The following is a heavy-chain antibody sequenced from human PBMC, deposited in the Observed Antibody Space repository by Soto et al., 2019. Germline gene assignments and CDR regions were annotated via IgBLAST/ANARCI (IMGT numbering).Heavy chain of an antibody. CDR1: GGSVSSSSYY. J-gene: IGHJ6*02. D-gene: IGHD1-26*01. Sequence: QLQLQESGPGLLKPSETLSLTCTVSGGSVSSSSYYWDWIRQPPGKGLEWIGNIYYSGRTYYNPSLKSRVTISVDTSKNQFSLILSSVTAADTAVYFCARRPKSGSFHYYGVDVWGRGTTVTVSS. CDR3: ARRPKSGSFHYYGVDV. V-gene: IGHV4-39*01. CDR2: IYYSGRT.